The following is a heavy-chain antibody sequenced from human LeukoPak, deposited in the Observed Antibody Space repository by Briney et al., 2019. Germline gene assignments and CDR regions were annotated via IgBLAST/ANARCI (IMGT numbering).Heavy chain of an antibody. CDR1: GGSISSYY. D-gene: IGHD6-13*01. J-gene: IGHJ4*02. Sequence: SETLSLTCTVSGGSISSYYWGWIRQPPGKGLEWIGSIYYSGSTYYNPSLKSRVTISVDTSKNQFSLKLSSVTAADTAVYYCATPTAGPGGIFDYWGQGTLVTVSS. CDR3: ATPTAGPGGIFDY. V-gene: IGHV4-39*01. CDR2: IYYSGST.